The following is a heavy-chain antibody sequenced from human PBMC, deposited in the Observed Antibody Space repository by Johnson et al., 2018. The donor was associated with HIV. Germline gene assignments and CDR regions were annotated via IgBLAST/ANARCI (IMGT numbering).Heavy chain of an antibody. CDR2: ISYDGSNK. Sequence: QVQLVESGGGVVQPGRSLRLSCAASGLTFSSYAMYCVRQAPGKGLEWVAVISYDGSNKYYADSVKGRFTISRDNSKNTLYLQMNSLRAEDTAVYFCARDRPDSSSVRGAFDIWGQGTVVTVSS. CDR1: GLTFSSYA. V-gene: IGHV3-30-3*01. J-gene: IGHJ3*02. CDR3: ARDRPDSSSVRGAFDI. D-gene: IGHD6-13*01.